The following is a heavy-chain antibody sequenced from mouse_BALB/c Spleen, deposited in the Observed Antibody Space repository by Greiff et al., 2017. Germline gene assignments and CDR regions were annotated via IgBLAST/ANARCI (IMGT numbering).Heavy chain of an antibody. CDR2: ISSGSSTI. J-gene: IGHJ4*01. Sequence: EVKLMESGGGLVQPGGSRKLSCAASGFTFSSFGMHWVRQAPEKGLEWVAYISSGSSTIYYADTVKGRFTISRDNPKNTLFLQMTSLRSEDTAMYYCARDDYDAMDYWGQGTSVTVSS. CDR1: GFTFSSFG. CDR3: ARDDYDAMDY. V-gene: IGHV5-17*02.